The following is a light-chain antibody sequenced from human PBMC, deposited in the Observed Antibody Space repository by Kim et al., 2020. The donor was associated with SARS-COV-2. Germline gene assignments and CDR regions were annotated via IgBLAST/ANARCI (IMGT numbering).Light chain of an antibody. CDR2: SGS. CDR3: MQTLQTPYT. Sequence: GNNYVDWYLQKPGQSPQLLIYSGSNRASGVPDRFSGSGSGTDFTLKISRVEADDAGVYYCMQTLQTPYTFGQGTKLEIK. V-gene: IGKV2-28*01. CDR1: GNNY. J-gene: IGKJ2*01.